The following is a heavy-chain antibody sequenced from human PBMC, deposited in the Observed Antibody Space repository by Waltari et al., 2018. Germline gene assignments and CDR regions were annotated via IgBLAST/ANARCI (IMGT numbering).Heavy chain of an antibody. V-gene: IGHV4-61*09. CDR1: GGSISSGSYY. CDR3: ARDRGQVPLYYYYGMDV. J-gene: IGHJ6*02. CDR2: IYTSGST. Sequence: QVQLQESGPGLVKPSQTLSLTCTVSGGSISSGSYYWSWIRQPAGKGLEWIGYIYTSGSTNDNPSLKSRVTISVDTSKNQCSLKLGSVTAADTAVYYCARDRGQVPLYYYYGMDVWGQGTTVTVSS.